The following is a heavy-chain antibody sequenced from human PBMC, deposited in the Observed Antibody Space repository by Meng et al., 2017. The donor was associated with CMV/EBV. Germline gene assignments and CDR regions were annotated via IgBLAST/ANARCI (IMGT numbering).Heavy chain of an antibody. Sequence: QVQGVRAGEGGKKPWSLVKVSFKASGGNFSSYAISWVRQAPGKGLELMGGINPIFGTANYAQKFQGRVKITADEFTSTAYMELSSLRSEDTAVYYCARDYSGIAARPGFDPWGQGTLVTVSS. J-gene: IGHJ5*02. CDR3: ARDYSGIAARPGFDP. CDR2: INPIFGTA. V-gene: IGHV1-69*01. CDR1: GGNFSSYA. D-gene: IGHD6-6*01.